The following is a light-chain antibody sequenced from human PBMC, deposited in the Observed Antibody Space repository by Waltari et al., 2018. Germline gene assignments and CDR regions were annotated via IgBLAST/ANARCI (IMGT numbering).Light chain of an antibody. Sequence: HSALTQPASVSGSPGQSISTSCPGTRSDVGSYSYVSWYQQQPGTAPKLMVYDVGFRPSGVSDRFSGSKSGNTASLTISGLQAEDEATYYCSSYTNTSPYVLFGGGTKLTVL. J-gene: IGLJ2*01. CDR1: RSDVGSYSY. V-gene: IGLV2-14*03. CDR2: DVG. CDR3: SSYTNTSPYVL.